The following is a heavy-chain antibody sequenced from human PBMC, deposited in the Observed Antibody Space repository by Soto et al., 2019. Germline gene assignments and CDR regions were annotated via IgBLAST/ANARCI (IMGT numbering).Heavy chain of an antibody. D-gene: IGHD2-15*01. Sequence: ASVKVSCKASGYTFTSYYMHWVRQAPGQGLEWMGIINPSGGSTSYAQKFQGRVTMTRDTSTSTVYMELSSLRSGDTAVYYCARVWRLGYCSGGSCYVLGYWGQGTLVTVSS. CDR2: INPSGGST. CDR3: ARVWRLGYCSGGSCYVLGY. CDR1: GYTFTSYY. V-gene: IGHV1-46*01. J-gene: IGHJ4*02.